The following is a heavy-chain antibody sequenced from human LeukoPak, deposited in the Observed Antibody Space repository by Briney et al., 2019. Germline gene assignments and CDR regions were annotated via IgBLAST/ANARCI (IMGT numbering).Heavy chain of an antibody. Sequence: SETLSLTCTVSGGSISSYYWSWIRQPAGKGLEWIGRIYISGSGSTNYNPSLKSRVTMSVDTSKNQFSLKLSSVTAADTAVYYCARDKRVAVAGTYIYYYYMDVWGNGTTVTTSS. D-gene: IGHD6-19*01. CDR2: IYISGSGST. V-gene: IGHV4-4*07. J-gene: IGHJ6*03. CDR1: GGSISSYY. CDR3: ARDKRVAVAGTYIYYYYMDV.